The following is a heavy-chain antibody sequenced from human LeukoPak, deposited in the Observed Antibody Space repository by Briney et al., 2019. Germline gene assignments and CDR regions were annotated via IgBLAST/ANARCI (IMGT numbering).Heavy chain of an antibody. J-gene: IGHJ4*02. Sequence: GGSLRLSCAASGFTFSSYGMHWVRQAPGKGLEWVAFIRYDGSNKYYADSVKGRFTISRDNSKNTLYLQMNSLRAEDTAVYYCAKDHYASGSHLDYWGQGTLLTVSS. V-gene: IGHV3-30*02. CDR1: GFTFSSYG. CDR3: AKDHYASGSHLDY. CDR2: IRYDGSNK. D-gene: IGHD3-10*01.